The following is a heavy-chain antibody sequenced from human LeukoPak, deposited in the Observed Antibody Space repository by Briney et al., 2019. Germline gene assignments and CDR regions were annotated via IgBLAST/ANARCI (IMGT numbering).Heavy chain of an antibody. J-gene: IGHJ4*02. D-gene: IGHD6-19*01. CDR3: AKDQTGYSSGWPYYFDY. CDR1: GFTFSNYA. Sequence: GGSLRLSCAASGFTFSNYAMSWVRQAPGKGLEWVSATSGGGGSTYYADSVKGRFTISRDSSKNTLYLQMTSLRAEDTAVYYCAKDQTGYSSGWPYYFDYWGQGTLVTVSS. CDR2: TSGGGGST. V-gene: IGHV3-23*01.